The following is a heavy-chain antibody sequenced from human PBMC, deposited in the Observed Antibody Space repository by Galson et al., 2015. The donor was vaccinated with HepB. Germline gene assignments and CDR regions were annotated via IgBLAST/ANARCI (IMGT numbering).Heavy chain of an antibody. V-gene: IGHV3-23*01. CDR2: ISGSEDST. CDR1: GFAFSRYA. Sequence: SLRLSCAASGFAFSRYAMSWVRQAPGKGLEWVSAISGSEDSTYFADSGKGRFSIFRDNSKNTLYLQLYSLRAEDTAVYYCAAHTADGESTFDFWGQGTLVTVSS. D-gene: IGHD4-17*01. J-gene: IGHJ4*02. CDR3: AAHTADGESTFDF.